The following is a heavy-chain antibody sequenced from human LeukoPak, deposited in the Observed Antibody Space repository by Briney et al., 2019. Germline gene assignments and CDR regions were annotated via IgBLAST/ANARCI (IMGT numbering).Heavy chain of an antibody. Sequence: ASVKVSCKASGYTFTGYYMHWVRQAPGQGLEWMGRINPNSGGTNYAQKFQGRVTMTRDTSISTAYMELSRLRSDDTAVYYCARALVQRGNYYDSSGPLDYWGQGTLVTVSS. V-gene: IGHV1-2*06. D-gene: IGHD3-22*01. CDR3: ARALVQRGNYYDSSGPLDY. CDR1: GYTFTGYY. J-gene: IGHJ4*02. CDR2: INPNSGGT.